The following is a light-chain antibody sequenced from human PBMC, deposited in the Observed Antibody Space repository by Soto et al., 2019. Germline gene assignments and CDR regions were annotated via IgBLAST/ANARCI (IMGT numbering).Light chain of an antibody. V-gene: IGKV3-15*01. J-gene: IGKJ2*02. CDR2: GAS. Sequence: EIVMTQSQATLSVSPGERAILSCRASQSVSSNLAWYQQKPGQAPRLVIYGASTRATGIPARFSGSGSGTEFTLTISSLQSEDFAVYYCQQYNNWPPGTFGQGTKLEIK. CDR1: QSVSSN. CDR3: QQYNNWPPGT.